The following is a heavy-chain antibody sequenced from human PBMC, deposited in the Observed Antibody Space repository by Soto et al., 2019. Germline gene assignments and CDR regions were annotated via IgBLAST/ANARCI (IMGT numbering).Heavy chain of an antibody. CDR2: ISSTTNYI. CDR3: ARESEDLTSNFDY. Sequence: PGGSLRLSCAASGFTFSSYWMHWVRQAPGKGLVWVSSISSTTNYIHYGDSMKGRFTISRDNAKNSLYLEMNSLRAEDTAVYYCARESEDLTSNFDYWGQGTLVTVSS. CDR1: GFTFSSYW. V-gene: IGHV3-21*06. J-gene: IGHJ4*02.